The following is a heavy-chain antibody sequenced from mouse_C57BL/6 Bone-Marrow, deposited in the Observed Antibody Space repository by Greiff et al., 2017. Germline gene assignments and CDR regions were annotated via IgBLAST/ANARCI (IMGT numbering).Heavy chain of an antibody. CDR3: ARDYGSSSYYFDY. CDR2: IYPGSGST. CDR1: GYTFTSYW. J-gene: IGHJ2*01. V-gene: IGHV1-55*01. Sequence: QVQLQQPGAELVKPGASVKMSCKASGYTFTSYWITWVKQRPGQGLEWIGEIYPGSGSTHYNEKFKSKATLTVDTSSSTAYMQLSSLTSEDSAGYYGARDYGSSSYYFDYWGQGTTLTVSS. D-gene: IGHD1-1*01.